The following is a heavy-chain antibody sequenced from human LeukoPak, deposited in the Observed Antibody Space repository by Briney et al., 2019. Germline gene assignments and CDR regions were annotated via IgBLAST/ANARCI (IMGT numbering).Heavy chain of an antibody. D-gene: IGHD1-26*01. CDR1: GFTFSTYS. J-gene: IGHJ4*02. CDR2: ISSSSSYI. V-gene: IGHV3-21*01. Sequence: GGSLRLSCAASGFTFSTYSMNWVRQAPGKGLEWVSSISSSSSYIYYADSVKGRFTIPRDNAKKSLYLQMNSLRAEDTAVYYCAKWDFWGQGTLVTVSA. CDR3: AKWDF.